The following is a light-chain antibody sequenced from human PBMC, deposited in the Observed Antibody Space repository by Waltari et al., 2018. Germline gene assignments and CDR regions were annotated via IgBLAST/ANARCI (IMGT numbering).Light chain of an antibody. Sequence: SYELTQPPSVSVAPGQTAEITFAGDNLGRQRVHWCQFRPGQAPVLFVFDDRGRPSGVPERFSGSNSGNTATLTISRVEAGDEADYYCQVWDTNSDHHVFGTGTKVTV. CDR3: QVWDTNSDHHV. J-gene: IGLJ1*01. CDR1: NLGRQR. CDR2: DDR. V-gene: IGLV3-21*02.